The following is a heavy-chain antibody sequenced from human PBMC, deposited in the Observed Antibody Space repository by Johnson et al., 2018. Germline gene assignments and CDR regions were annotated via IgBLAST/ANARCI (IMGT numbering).Heavy chain of an antibody. Sequence: VQLVESGGGVVQPGRPRKLSCAASGFTFSDYGMHWVRQAPGKGLEWVAVISYDGTNTYYAEPVKGRFTVSRDNSKNTLYLQMASLRLEDSAVYYCANDWRCCTGDPWFLTDAFDVCGQGTMVTVSS. CDR3: ANDWRCCTGDPWFLTDAFDV. CDR1: GFTFSDYG. J-gene: IGHJ3*01. D-gene: IGHD2-8*02. V-gene: IGHV3-30*18. CDR2: ISYDGTNT.